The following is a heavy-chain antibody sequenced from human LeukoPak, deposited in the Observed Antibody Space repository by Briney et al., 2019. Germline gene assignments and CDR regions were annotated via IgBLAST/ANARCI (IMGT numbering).Heavy chain of an antibody. D-gene: IGHD3-3*01. CDR3: TTLGDYDFWSGYLDY. CDR2: IKSKTDGGTT. V-gene: IGHV3-15*01. J-gene: IGHJ4*02. Sequence: PGGSLRLSCAASGFTFSSAWMSWVRQAPGKGLEWVGRIKSKTDGGTTDYAAPVNARFIISRDDSKNTLYLQMNSLKTEDTAVYYCTTLGDYDFWSGYLDYWGQGTLVTVSS. CDR1: GFTFSSAW.